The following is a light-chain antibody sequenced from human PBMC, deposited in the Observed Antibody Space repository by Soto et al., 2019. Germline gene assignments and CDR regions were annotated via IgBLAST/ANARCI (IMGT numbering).Light chain of an antibody. Sequence: AIQMTQSPSSLSASVGDRVTITCRASQGIRTDLGWYQQKPGKAPKLLIYAASSLQSGVPSRFSGSGSGTEFTVTISSLQPDDFATYYCQQYETYFRSFGQGTKVDIK. V-gene: IGKV1-6*01. CDR2: AAS. J-gene: IGKJ1*01. CDR1: QGIRTD. CDR3: QQYETYFRS.